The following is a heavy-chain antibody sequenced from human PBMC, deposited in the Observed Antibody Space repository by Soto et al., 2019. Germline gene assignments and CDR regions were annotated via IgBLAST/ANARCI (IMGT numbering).Heavy chain of an antibody. V-gene: IGHV1-18*01. CDR2: ISAYNGNT. J-gene: IGHJ3*02. D-gene: IGHD6-6*01. CDR1: GYTFTSYG. Sequence: ASVKVSCKASGYTFTSYGISWVRQAPGQGLEWMGWISAYNGNTNYAQKLQGRVTMTTDTSTSTAYMELRSLRSDDTAVYYCASSSEYTSSSPAFDIWGQGTMVT. CDR3: ASSSEYTSSSPAFDI.